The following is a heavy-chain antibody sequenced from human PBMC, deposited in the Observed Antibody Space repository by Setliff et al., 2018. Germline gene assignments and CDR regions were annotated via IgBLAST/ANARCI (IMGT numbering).Heavy chain of an antibody. Sequence: GGSLRLSCAASGFAFDSYAMHWVRQAPGKGLEWLASINPHASEKYYVDSVKGRFTISRDNAKNSLSLQMNSLRTEDTAVYYCFGAGTCSYWGQGALVTVSS. CDR1: GFAFDSYA. CDR3: FGAGTCSY. CDR2: INPHASEK. J-gene: IGHJ4*02. V-gene: IGHV3-7*01. D-gene: IGHD3-10*01.